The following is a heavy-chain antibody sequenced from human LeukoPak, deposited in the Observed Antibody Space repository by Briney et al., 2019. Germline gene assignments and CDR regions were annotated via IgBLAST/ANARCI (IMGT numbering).Heavy chain of an antibody. J-gene: IGHJ4*02. V-gene: IGHV3-23*01. Sequence: GGSLRLSCEASGFTFSSYAMSWVRQAPGKGLEWVSAISGSGGSTYYADSVKGRFTISRDNSKNTLYLQMNSLRAEDTAVYYCAKDRDSSGWYGRYFDYWGQGTLVTVSS. CDR3: AKDRDSSGWYGRYFDY. CDR2: ISGSGGST. D-gene: IGHD6-19*01. CDR1: GFTFSSYA.